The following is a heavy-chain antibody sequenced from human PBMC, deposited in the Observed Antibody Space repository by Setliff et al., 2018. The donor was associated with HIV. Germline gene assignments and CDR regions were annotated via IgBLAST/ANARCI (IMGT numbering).Heavy chain of an antibody. D-gene: IGHD6-13*01. CDR1: VDSIGFSGYF. J-gene: IGHJ4*02. CDR3: ARQRWGIAAVNLDY. CDR2: IYNSGDT. V-gene: IGHV4-39*01. Sequence: SETLSLTCTVSVDSIGFSGYFWSWIRQHPGKGLEWIGYIYNSGDTYYNPSLASRVTISVDTSKNLFSLKLSSVTAADPAVYYCARQRWGIAAVNLDYWGQGTLVTSPQ.